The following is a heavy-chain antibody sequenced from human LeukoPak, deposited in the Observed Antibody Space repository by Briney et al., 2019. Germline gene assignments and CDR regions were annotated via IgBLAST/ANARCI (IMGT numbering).Heavy chain of an antibody. J-gene: IGHJ4*02. CDR3: AKVSSSWGAAAADY. D-gene: IGHD6-13*01. V-gene: IGHV3-23*01. CDR1: GFTFSSYA. Sequence: PGGSLRLSCAASGFTFSSYAMSWVRQAPGKGLEWVSAISGSGGSTYYADSVKGRFTISRDNSKNTLYLQMNSLRAEDTAVYYYAKVSSSWGAAAADYWGQGTLVTVSS. CDR2: ISGSGGST.